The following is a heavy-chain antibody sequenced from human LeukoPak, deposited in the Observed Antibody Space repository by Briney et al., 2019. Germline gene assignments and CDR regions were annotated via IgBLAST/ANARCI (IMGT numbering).Heavy chain of an antibody. D-gene: IGHD5-24*01. V-gene: IGHV3-21*01. J-gene: IGHJ4*02. CDR2: ISSSSSYI. CDR1: GFTFSSYS. CDR3: AKPGRRWLQLADFDY. Sequence: AGGSLRLSCAASGFTFSSYSMNWVRQAPGKGLEWVSSISSSSSYIYYADSVKGRFTISRDNAKNSLYLQMNSLRAEDTAVYYCAKPGRRWLQLADFDYWGQGTLVTVSS.